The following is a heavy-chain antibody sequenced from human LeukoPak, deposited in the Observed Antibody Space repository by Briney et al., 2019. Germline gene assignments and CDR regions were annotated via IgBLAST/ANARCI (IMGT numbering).Heavy chain of an antibody. Sequence: ASVKVSCKASGYTFTSYYMHWVRQAPGQGLEWMGIINPSGGSTSYAQKFQGRVTMTRDMSTSTVYMELSSLGSEDTAVYYCARDYYYGSGSFNAFDIWGQGTMVTVSS. J-gene: IGHJ3*02. V-gene: IGHV1-46*01. CDR3: ARDYYYGSGSFNAFDI. D-gene: IGHD3-10*01. CDR2: INPSGGST. CDR1: GYTFTSYY.